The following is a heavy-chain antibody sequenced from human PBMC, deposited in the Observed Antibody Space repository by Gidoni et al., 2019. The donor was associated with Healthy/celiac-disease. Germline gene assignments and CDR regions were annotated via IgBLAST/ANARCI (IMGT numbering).Heavy chain of an antibody. CDR3: TTEWELLYYFDY. J-gene: IGHJ4*02. Sequence: EVQLVESGGGLVKPGGSLRLSCAASGFTFSNAWMSWVRQAPGKGLEWVGRIKSKTDGGTTDYAAPVKGRFTISRDDSKNTLYLQMNSLKTEDTAVYYCTTEWELLYYFDYWGQGTLVTVSS. V-gene: IGHV3-15*01. CDR1: GFTFSNAW. D-gene: IGHD1-26*01. CDR2: IKSKTDGGTT.